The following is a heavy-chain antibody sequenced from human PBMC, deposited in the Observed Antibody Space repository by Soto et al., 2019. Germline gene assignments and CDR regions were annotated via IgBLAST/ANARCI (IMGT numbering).Heavy chain of an antibody. V-gene: IGHV3-23*01. D-gene: IGHD2-21*02. CDR2: VSIGSDNL. Sequence: EVQLLESGGGLVQPGGSLRLSCEASGFTFTNYGMSWLRQAPGKGLEWLATVSIGSDNLHYADSVKGRFTISRDNSRXXXXXXXXXXXXXXXXXXXCANDCCGEAFFDYWGRGTLVTVSS. CDR1: GFTFTNYG. J-gene: IGHJ4*02. CDR3: ANDCCGEAFFDY.